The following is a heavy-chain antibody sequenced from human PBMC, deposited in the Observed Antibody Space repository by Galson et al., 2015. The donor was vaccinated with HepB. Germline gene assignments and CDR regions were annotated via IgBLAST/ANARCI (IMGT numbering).Heavy chain of an antibody. V-gene: IGHV3-30*04. CDR1: GFSFSSYA. D-gene: IGHD6-13*01. CDR3: SRGGGDSTWPFDS. Sequence: SLRHSCAASGFSFSSYAMHWVRQAPGKGLEWVSVISYDGTNKHYAESVKGRFTISRDSSKNTLYLQMNSLRADDTAMYYCSRGGGDSTWPFDSWGQGALVTVSS. CDR2: ISYDGTNK. J-gene: IGHJ4*02.